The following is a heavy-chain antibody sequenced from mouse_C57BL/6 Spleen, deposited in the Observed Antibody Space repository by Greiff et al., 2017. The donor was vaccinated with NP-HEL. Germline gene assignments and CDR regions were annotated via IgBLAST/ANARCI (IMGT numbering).Heavy chain of an antibody. CDR1: GFSLSTSGMG. Sequence: QVTLKVCGPGILQSSQTLSLTCSFSGFSLSTSGMGVSWIRQPSGKGLEWLAHIYWDDDKRYNPSLKSRLTISKDTSRNQVFLKITSVDTADTATYYCARRSTVVAHYYAMDYWGQGTSVTVSS. CDR3: ARRSTVVAHYYAMDY. D-gene: IGHD1-1*01. CDR2: IYWDDDK. J-gene: IGHJ4*01. V-gene: IGHV8-12*01.